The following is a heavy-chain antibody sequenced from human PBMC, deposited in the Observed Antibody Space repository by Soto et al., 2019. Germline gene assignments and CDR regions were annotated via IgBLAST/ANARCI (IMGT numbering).Heavy chain of an antibody. CDR2: INPRSGRT. CDR3: AMDTNLLDYYFDY. D-gene: IGHD3-10*01. CDR1: GYTFTTYS. Sequence: GASVKVSCKAFGYTFTTYSMHWVRQAPGQGLEWMGVINPRSGRTSFAQKFQGRVTMTGDTSTSTVYMELSSLRSEDTAVYYCAMDTNLLDYYFDYWGQGTLVTV. J-gene: IGHJ4*02. V-gene: IGHV1-46*01.